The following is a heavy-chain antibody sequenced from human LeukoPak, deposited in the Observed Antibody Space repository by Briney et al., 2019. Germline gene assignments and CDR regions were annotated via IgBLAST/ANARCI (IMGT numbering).Heavy chain of an antibody. CDR1: NGSFSGYH. CDR2: VNEDGNN. CDR3: ARASWSGGGGFDP. Sequence: WETLSLTCGVYNGSFSGYHWSWIRQSPGKGLEWIGEVNEDGNNYFNPSLRGRVSISIDTSRNHFSLKLMSVTDADTAVYNCARASWSGGGGFDPWGQGTLVTVSS. D-gene: IGHD3-3*01. V-gene: IGHV4-34*01. J-gene: IGHJ5*02.